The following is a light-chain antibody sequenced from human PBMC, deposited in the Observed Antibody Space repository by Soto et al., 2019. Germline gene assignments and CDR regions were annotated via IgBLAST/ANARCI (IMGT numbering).Light chain of an antibody. CDR3: GTWDSSLSAGV. V-gene: IGLV1-51*01. Sequence: QSALTQSPSVSAAPGQKVTISCSGSSSNIGNNYVSWYQQLPGTAPKLLIYDNNKRPSGIPDRFSGSKSGTSATLGITGLQTGDEADYYCGTWDSSLSAGVFGGGTKVTVL. J-gene: IGLJ2*01. CDR2: DNN. CDR1: SSNIGNNY.